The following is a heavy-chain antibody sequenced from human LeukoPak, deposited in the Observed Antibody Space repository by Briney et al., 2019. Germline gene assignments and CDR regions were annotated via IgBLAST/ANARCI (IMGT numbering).Heavy chain of an antibody. D-gene: IGHD6-19*01. CDR1: GFTVSSNY. CDR2: IYSGGST. Sequence: GGSLRLSCAASGFTVSSNYMSWVRQAAGKGLEWVSVIYSGGSTYYADSVKGRFTISRDNSKNTLYLQMNSLRAEDTAVYYCASNRYSSGWYADWGQGTLVTVSS. CDR3: ASNRYSSGWYAD. J-gene: IGHJ4*02. V-gene: IGHV3-53*01.